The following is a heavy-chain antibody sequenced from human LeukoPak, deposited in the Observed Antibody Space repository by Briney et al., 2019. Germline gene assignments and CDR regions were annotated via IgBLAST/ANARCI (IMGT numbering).Heavy chain of an antibody. D-gene: IGHD3-9*01. Sequence: PGGSLRLPCVASGFTFSNHALTWVRQAPGKGLEWVSVIYSGGSTYYADSVKGRFTISRDNSKNTLYLQMNSLRVEDTAVYYCALGLVTDYWGQGTLVTVSS. V-gene: IGHV3-66*01. CDR2: IYSGGST. CDR3: ALGLVTDY. CDR1: GFTFSNHA. J-gene: IGHJ4*02.